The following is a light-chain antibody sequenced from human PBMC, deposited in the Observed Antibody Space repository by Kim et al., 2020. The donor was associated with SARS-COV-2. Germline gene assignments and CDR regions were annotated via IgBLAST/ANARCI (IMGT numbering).Light chain of an antibody. V-gene: IGLV3-19*01. Sequence: AMGQTVRNTCQGGTIRRYFASWYHQKPGQAPILVLSPETNRPSGIPDRFSGYVSGNMSSFTITGAQAEDEADYYCNSRDSSGDRWVFGGGTQLTVL. CDR3: NSRDSSGDRWV. J-gene: IGLJ3*02. CDR1: TIRRYF. CDR2: PET.